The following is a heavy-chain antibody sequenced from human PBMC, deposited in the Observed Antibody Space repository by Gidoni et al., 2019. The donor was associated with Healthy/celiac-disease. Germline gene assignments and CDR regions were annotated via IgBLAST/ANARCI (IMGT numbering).Heavy chain of an antibody. CDR1: VCSIRSSSYY. J-gene: IGHJ4*02. CDR3: ARHVRGGYIVVVPAAMGAFDY. Sequence: QLQLQESGPGLVKPSETLSLPCPVPVCSIRSSSYYLGWIRQPPTKGLEWIGSIYYSGSTYYNPSLKSGVTISVDTSKNQFSLKLSSVTAADTAVYYCARHVRGGYIVVVPAAMGAFDYWGQGTLVTVSS. D-gene: IGHD2-2*01. CDR2: IYYSGST. V-gene: IGHV4-39*01.